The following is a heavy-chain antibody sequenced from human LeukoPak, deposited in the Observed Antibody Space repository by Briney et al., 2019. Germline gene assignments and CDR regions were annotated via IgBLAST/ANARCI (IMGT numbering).Heavy chain of an antibody. CDR1: GGSLSSSSYY. CDR3: ARGAAAASTDDAFDI. CDR2: IYYSGST. Sequence: PSETLSLTCTVSGGSLSSSSYYWGWIRQPPGKGLEWIGSIYYSGSTYYNPSLKSRVTISVDTSKNQFSLKLSSVTAADTAVYYCARGAAAASTDDAFDIWGQGTMVTVSS. J-gene: IGHJ3*02. V-gene: IGHV4-39*07. D-gene: IGHD6-13*01.